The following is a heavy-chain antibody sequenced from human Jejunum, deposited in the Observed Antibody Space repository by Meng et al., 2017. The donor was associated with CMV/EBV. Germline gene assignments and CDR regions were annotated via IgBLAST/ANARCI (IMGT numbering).Heavy chain of an antibody. D-gene: IGHD5/OR15-5a*01. CDR2: ITGSGGST. CDR3: AKLSDV. V-gene: IGHV3-23*01. Sequence: LRLSCAASGFTVSTYAVTWVRQAPGKGLEWVSAITGSGGSTYYADSVKGRFTISRDNSRNTLYLQMNSLRAEDTAVYYCAKLSDVWGQGTTVTVSS. J-gene: IGHJ6*02. CDR1: GFTVSTYA.